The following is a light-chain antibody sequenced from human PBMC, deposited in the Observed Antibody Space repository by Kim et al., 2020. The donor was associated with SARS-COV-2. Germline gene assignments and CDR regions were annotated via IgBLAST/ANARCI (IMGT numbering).Light chain of an antibody. CDR3: QQRSNWPRT. V-gene: IGKV3-11*01. CDR1: QSVSSY. Sequence: WSPGESATLSCRASQSVSSYLAWYQQKPGQAPRLLIYDVSNRATGIPARFSGSGSGTDFTLTISSLEPEDFAVYYCQQRSNWPRTFGQGTKVDIK. J-gene: IGKJ1*01. CDR2: DVS.